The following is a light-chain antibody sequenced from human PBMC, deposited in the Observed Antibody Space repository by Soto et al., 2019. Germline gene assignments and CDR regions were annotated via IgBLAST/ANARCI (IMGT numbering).Light chain of an antibody. CDR3: QQYGGLPT. Sequence: EIVLTHSPAILSVSPGERATLSGGASQSVTSSYIAWYQQKSGQAPRLLLYGASSRATGIPDRFRGSGSGTDFTLTISRLEPEDFAVYYCQQYGGLPTFGQGTKVDIK. J-gene: IGKJ1*01. CDR1: QSVTSSY. CDR2: GAS. V-gene: IGKV3-20*01.